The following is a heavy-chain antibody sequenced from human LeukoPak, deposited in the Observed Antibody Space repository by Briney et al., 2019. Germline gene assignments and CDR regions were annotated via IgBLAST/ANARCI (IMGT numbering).Heavy chain of an antibody. J-gene: IGHJ4*02. V-gene: IGHV4-61*02. CDR3: ARGEVGYCSSTSCSSLDY. D-gene: IGHD2-2*01. CDR1: GGSISSGSYY. Sequence: PSQTLSLTCTVSGGSISSGSYYWSWIRQPAGKGLEWIGRIYTSGSTSYNPSLKSRVTISVDTSKNQFSLKLSSVTAADTAVYYCARGEVGYCSSTSCSSLDYWGQGTLVTVSS. CDR2: IYTSGST.